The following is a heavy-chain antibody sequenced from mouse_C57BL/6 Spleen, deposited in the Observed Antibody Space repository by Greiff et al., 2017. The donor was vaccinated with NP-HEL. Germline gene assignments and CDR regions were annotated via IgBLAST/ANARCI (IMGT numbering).Heavy chain of an antibody. V-gene: IGHV1-82*01. CDR3: ARAVGGSSRGYYFDY. D-gene: IGHD1-1*01. CDR1: GYAFSSSW. J-gene: IGHJ2*01. Sequence: QVQLQQSGPELVKPGASVKISCKASGYAFSSSWMNWVKQRPGRGLEWIGRIYPGDGDTNYTGKFKGTATLTADKSSSTAYMQLSSLTSEDSAVYVCARAVGGSSRGYYFDYWGQGTTLTVSS. CDR2: IYPGDGDT.